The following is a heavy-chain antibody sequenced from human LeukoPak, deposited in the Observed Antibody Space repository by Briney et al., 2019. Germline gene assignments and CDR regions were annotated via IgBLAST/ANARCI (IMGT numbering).Heavy chain of an antibody. V-gene: IGHV3-21*01. CDR2: ISSSSSYI. CDR1: GFTFSSYS. CDR3: AGDPHYYDSSGYYGIFDY. Sequence: GGSLRLSCAASGFTFSSYSMNWVRQAPGKGLEWVSSISSSSSYIYYADSVKGRFTISRDNAKNSPYLQMNSLRAEDAAVYYCAGDPHYYDSSGYYGIFDYWGQGTLVTVSS. D-gene: IGHD3-22*01. J-gene: IGHJ4*02.